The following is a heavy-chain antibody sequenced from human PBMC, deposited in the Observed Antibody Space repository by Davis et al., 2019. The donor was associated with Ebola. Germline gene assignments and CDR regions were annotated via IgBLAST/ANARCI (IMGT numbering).Heavy chain of an antibody. CDR3: ARDLHLQGVIITYYYYYGMDV. CDR1: GFTFSSYA. D-gene: IGHD3-10*01. CDR2: ISYDGSNK. V-gene: IGHV3-30-3*01. J-gene: IGHJ6*02. Sequence: GESLKISCAASGFTFSSYAMHWVRQAPGKGLEWVAVISYDGSNKYYADSVKGRFTISRDNSKNTLYLQMNSLRAEDTAVYYCARDLHLQGVIITYYYYYGMDVWGQGTTVTVSS.